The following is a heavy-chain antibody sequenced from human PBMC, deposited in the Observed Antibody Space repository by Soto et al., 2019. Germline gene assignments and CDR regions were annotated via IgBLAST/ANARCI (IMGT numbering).Heavy chain of an antibody. D-gene: IGHD3-10*01. Sequence: QVQLVQSGAEVKKPGSSVKVSCKASGGTFSSYAISWVRQAPGQGLEWMGGIIPIFGTANYAQQFQGRVTITADKSTSTAYMELSSVRSEDTAVYYCARVSYYYGSGSPYNWFDPWGQGTLVTVSS. V-gene: IGHV1-69*06. CDR3: ARVSYYYGSGSPYNWFDP. CDR2: IIPIFGTA. J-gene: IGHJ5*02. CDR1: GGTFSSYA.